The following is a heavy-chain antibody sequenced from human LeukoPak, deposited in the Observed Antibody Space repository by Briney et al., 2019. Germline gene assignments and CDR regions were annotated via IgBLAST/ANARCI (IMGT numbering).Heavy chain of an antibody. D-gene: IGHD4-17*01. V-gene: IGHV4-31*11. J-gene: IGHJ4*02. Sequence: SETLSLTCAVSGVSIRSAGYSYYWIRQHPGKGLEWIGHVYYSGSTSYNPSLKSRVAMSIDPSKNQFSLNLTSVTAADTAVYFCARDFLRDYGDPFDSWGQGTLVTVSS. CDR3: ARDFLRDYGDPFDS. CDR1: GVSIRSAGYS. CDR2: VYYSGST.